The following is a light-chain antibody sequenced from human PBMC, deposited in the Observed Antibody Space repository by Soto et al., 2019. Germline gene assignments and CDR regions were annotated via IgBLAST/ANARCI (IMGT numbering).Light chain of an antibody. Sequence: DIQMTQSPSSLSASVGDRVTITCRASQGISKYLAWYQQKPGKVPKLLIYAASTLQSGVPSRFSGSGSGTDFTLTISSLQPEDVATYYCQKYNSALPLTFGGGTKVEIK. V-gene: IGKV1-27*01. CDR3: QKYNSALPLT. CDR2: AAS. CDR1: QGISKY. J-gene: IGKJ4*01.